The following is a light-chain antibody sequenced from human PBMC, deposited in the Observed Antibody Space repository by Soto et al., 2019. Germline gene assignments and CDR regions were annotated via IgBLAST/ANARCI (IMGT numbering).Light chain of an antibody. CDR1: QSINNK. V-gene: IGKV3D-15*01. CDR2: GAS. Sequence: EIVMTQSPATLSVSPGERVTLPCRASQSINNKVAWYQQKPGQAPRLLMYGASTRATGIPARFSCSGSGTEFTLTISSLQSEDFAVYYCQQYNSWPPKFGQGTKVEI. J-gene: IGKJ1*01. CDR3: QQYNSWPPK.